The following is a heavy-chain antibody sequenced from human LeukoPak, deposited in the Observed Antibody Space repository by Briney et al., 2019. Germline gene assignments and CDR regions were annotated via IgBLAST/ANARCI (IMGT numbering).Heavy chain of an antibody. V-gene: IGHV5-51*01. J-gene: IGHJ4*02. CDR1: GYSFTSYW. CDR3: ARRGYSYGQSLYYFDY. D-gene: IGHD5-18*01. Sequence: GESLKISCKGSGYSFTSYWIGWVRQMPGKGLEWMGIIYPGDSDTRYSPSFQGQVTISADKSISTAYLQRSSLKASDTAMYYCARRGYSYGQSLYYFDYWGQGTLVTVSS. CDR2: IYPGDSDT.